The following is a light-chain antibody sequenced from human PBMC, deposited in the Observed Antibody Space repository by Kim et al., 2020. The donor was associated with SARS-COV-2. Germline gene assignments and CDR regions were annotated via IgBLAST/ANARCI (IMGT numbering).Light chain of an antibody. CDR1: QGIDNL. CDR3: QQLNTYPWT. Sequence: GDRVAVTCRTSQGIDNLLAWYQQKPGKAPKLLIFAASTLQSGVPSRFSGSGSGTAFTLTVSSLQPEDFAIYYCQQLNTYPWTFGQGTKVDI. V-gene: IGKV1-9*01. J-gene: IGKJ1*01. CDR2: AAS.